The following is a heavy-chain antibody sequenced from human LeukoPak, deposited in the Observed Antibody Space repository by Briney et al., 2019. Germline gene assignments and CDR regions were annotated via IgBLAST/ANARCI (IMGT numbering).Heavy chain of an antibody. CDR1: GFTFSSYA. CDR2: ISGSGGST. D-gene: IGHD1-7*01. J-gene: IGHJ4*02. CDR3: AKERDWNYGGYFDY. Sequence: GGSLRLSCAASGFTFSSYAMSWVRQAPGEGLEWVSAISGSGGSTYYADSVKGRFTISRYNSKNTLYLQMNSLRAEDTAVYYCAKERDWNYGGYFDYWGQGTLVTVSS. V-gene: IGHV3-23*01.